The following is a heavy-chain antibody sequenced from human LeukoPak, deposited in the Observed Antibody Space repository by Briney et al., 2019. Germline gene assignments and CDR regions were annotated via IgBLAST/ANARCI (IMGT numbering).Heavy chain of an antibody. CDR3: VRDPPSSGWSFDY. V-gene: IGHV3-21*01. J-gene: IGHJ4*02. CDR1: GFTFSGYK. D-gene: IGHD6-19*01. Sequence: GGSLRLSCAASGFTFSGYKMNWVRQAPGKGLEWVSSISSSSSYIYYADSLKGRFTISRDNAKNSVYLQMNSLTAEDTAVYYCVRDPPSSGWSFDYWGQGALVTVSS. CDR2: ISSSSSYI.